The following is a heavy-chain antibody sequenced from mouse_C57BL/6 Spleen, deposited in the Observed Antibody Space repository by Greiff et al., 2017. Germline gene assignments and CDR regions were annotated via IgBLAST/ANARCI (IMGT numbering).Heavy chain of an antibody. CDR1: GYTFTSYW. D-gene: IGHD2-2*01. CDR2: IYPGSGST. V-gene: IGHV1-55*01. CDR3: ARNPSTMVTTGFAY. J-gene: IGHJ3*01. Sequence: QVQLQQPGAELVKPGASVKMSCKASGYTFTSYWITWVKQRPGQGLEWIGDIYPGSGSTNYNEKFKSKATLTVDTSSSTAYMQLSSLTSEDSAVYYCARNPSTMVTTGFAYWGQGTLVTVSA.